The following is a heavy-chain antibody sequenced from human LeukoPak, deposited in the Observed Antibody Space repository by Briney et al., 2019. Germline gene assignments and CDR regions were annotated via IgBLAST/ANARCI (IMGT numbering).Heavy chain of an antibody. CDR3: AKAYYYDSSGYSYYFDY. CDR1: GFTFSSYG. Sequence: PGGILRLSCAASGFTFSSYGMSWVRQAPGKGLEWVSAISGSGGSTYYADSVKGRFTISRDYSKNPLYLQMNSLRAEETAVYYYAKAYYYDSSGYSYYFDYWGQGTLVTVSS. V-gene: IGHV3-23*01. J-gene: IGHJ4*02. CDR2: ISGSGGST. D-gene: IGHD3-22*01.